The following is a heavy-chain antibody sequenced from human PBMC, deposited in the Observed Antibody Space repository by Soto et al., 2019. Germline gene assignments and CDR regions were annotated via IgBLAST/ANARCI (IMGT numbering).Heavy chain of an antibody. CDR2: ISAYNGNT. Sequence: ASVKVSCKASGYTFTSYGISWVRQAPGQGLEWMGWISAYNGNTNYAQKLQGRVTMTTDTSTSTAYMELRSLRSDDTAVYYCARVTDTIVGDNMVYDYWGQGTVITLSS. CDR3: ARVTDTIVGDNMVYDY. J-gene: IGHJ4*02. D-gene: IGHD1-26*01. V-gene: IGHV1-18*04. CDR1: GYTFTSYG.